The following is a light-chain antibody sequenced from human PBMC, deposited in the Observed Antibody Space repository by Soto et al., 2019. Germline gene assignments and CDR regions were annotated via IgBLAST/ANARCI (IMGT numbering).Light chain of an antibody. V-gene: IGKV1-5*01. J-gene: IGKJ1*01. CDR1: QSVSGW. Sequence: IQLTQSPSTLSASVGDTVTVTCRASQSVSGWLARYQQEPGEAPQLLIYDASALPRGAPSRFIGSGSRTEFTLTISSLQPDDFATYYCQQNNSYSFGQGTKVDI. CDR2: DAS. CDR3: QQNNSYS.